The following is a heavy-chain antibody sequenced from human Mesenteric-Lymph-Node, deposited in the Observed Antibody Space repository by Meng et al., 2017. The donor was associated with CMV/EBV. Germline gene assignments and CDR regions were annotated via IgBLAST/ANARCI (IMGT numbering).Heavy chain of an antibody. D-gene: IGHD1-1*01. V-gene: IGHV3-73*01. CDR1: GFTFSAFP. CDR2: IRSKADNFAT. Sequence: CEASGFTFSAFPIRWIRQASGKGLEWVGRIRSKADNFATVYAESVKGRFSISRDDSKNTAFLQMHSLKTEDTAIYYCTRPGNWNDFDTWGQGTLVTVSS. CDR3: TRPGNWNDFDT. J-gene: IGHJ5*02.